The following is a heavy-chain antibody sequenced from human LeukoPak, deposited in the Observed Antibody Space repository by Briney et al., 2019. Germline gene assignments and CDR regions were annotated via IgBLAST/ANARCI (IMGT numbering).Heavy chain of an antibody. CDR1: GFPFSRYW. J-gene: IGHJ4*02. Sequence: GGSLRLSCAASGFPFSRYWMSWVRQAPGKGLEWVANIKLDGSEKHYVDSVKGRFTFSRDNAKNSLYLQMNGLRAEDMAGYYCARLAAGSDYFDYWGQGTLVTVSS. CDR2: IKLDGSEK. D-gene: IGHD6-13*01. CDR3: ARLAAGSDYFDY. V-gene: IGHV3-7*04.